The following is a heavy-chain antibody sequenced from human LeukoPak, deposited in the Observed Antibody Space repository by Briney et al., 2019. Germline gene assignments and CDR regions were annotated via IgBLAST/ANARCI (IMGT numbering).Heavy chain of an antibody. CDR1: GYTFTSYG. Sequence: ASVKVSCKASGYTFTSYGISWVRQAPGQGLEWMGWISAYNGNTNYAQKLQGRVTMTTDKSTSTAYMELRSVRSDDTAVYYCARGGTRSSWVGNFDYWGQGTLVTVSS. CDR3: ARGGTRSSWVGNFDY. CDR2: ISAYNGNT. D-gene: IGHD6-13*01. J-gene: IGHJ4*02. V-gene: IGHV1-18*01.